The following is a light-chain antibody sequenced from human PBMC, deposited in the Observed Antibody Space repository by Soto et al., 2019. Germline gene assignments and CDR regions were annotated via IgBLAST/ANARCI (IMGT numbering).Light chain of an antibody. V-gene: IGLV2-14*01. CDR1: SSDVGGYNY. CDR2: EVS. J-gene: IGLJ2*01. CDR3: CSYAGSYTPVV. Sequence: QSVLTQPASVSGSPGQSITISCTGTSSDVGGYNYVSWYQQHPGKAPKLMIYEVSNRPSGVPDRFSGSKSGNTASLTISGLQAEDEADYYCCSYAGSYTPVVFGGGTKLTVL.